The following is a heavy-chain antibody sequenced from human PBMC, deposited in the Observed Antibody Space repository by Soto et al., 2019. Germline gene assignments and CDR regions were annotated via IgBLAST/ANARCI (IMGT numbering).Heavy chain of an antibody. CDR2: IFYSGTT. CDR1: GDSINSADYY. Sequence: QVQLQESGPGLVRPSQTLSLTCTVSGDSINSADYYWSWIRQTPGKGLEWIGHIFYSGTTYYNPSLKSRLTISVDTSKNHFSLRLTSVTAADTAVYYCARDLWVEPELYYYGMDVWGQGTTVTVSS. CDR3: ARDLWVEPELYYYGMDV. D-gene: IGHD1-1*01. J-gene: IGHJ6*02. V-gene: IGHV4-30-4*01.